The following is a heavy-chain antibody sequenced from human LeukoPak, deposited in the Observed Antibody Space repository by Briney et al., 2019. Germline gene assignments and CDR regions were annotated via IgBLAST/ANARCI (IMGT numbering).Heavy chain of an antibody. D-gene: IGHD3-3*01. CDR2: ISGGGGST. J-gene: IGHJ4*02. Sequence: GGSLRLSCAASGFTFTSYSMNWVRQAPGKGLEWVSTISGGGGSTYYADSVKGRFTISRDNAKNSLYLQMNSLRAEDTAVYYCARLPGRDFWQLGWGQGTLVTVSS. CDR3: ARLPGRDFWQLG. V-gene: IGHV3-23*01. CDR1: GFTFTSYS.